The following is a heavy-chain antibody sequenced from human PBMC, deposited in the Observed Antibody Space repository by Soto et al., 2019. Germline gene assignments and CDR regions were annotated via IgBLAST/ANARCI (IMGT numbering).Heavy chain of an antibody. V-gene: IGHV4-39*01. CDR1: GGSISSSSYY. J-gene: IGHJ4*02. D-gene: IGHD3-10*01. CDR2: IYYSGST. Sequence: SETLSLTCTVSGGSISSSSYYWGWIRQPPGKGLEWIGSIYYSGSTYYNPSLKSRVTISVDTSKNQFSLKLSSVTAADTAVYYCAISPRITMVRGVIIFDYWGQGTLVTVSS. CDR3: AISPRITMVRGVIIFDY.